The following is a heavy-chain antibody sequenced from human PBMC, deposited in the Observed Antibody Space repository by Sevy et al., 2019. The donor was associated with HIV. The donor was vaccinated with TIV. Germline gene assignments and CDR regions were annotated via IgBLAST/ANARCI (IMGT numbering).Heavy chain of an antibody. CDR3: AKDNRPATMSNSSYYYYYGMDV. V-gene: IGHV3-9*01. CDR2: ISWNSVSL. D-gene: IGHD6-6*01. CDR1: GFRFSDYA. J-gene: IGHJ6*02. Sequence: GGSLGLSCAASGFRFSDYAMHWVRQAPGKGLEWVSGISWNSVSLDYADSVKGRFTISRDNAKNSLYLQMNRLRSEDTALYYCAKDNRPATMSNSSYYYYYGMDVWGQGTTVTVSS.